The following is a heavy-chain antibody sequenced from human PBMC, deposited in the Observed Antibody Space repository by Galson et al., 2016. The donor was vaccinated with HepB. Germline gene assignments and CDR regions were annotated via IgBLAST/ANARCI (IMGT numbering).Heavy chain of an antibody. CDR1: GGTFPSYS. CDR2: IIPIFGTS. Sequence: SVKVSCKASGGTFPSYSIGWVRQAPGQGLEWMGGIIPIFGTSNYAQNFQGRLTIAADDSTGTAYMELSSLRSEDTAVSYCASGAPFTTVGASYYFDYWGLGTLVTVSS. V-gene: IGHV1-69*13. J-gene: IGHJ4*02. CDR3: ASGAPFTTVGASYYFDY. D-gene: IGHD4-23*01.